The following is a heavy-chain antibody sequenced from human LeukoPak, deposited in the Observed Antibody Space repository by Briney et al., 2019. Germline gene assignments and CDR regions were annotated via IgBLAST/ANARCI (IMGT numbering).Heavy chain of an antibody. V-gene: IGHV1-2*02. Sequence: ASVKVSCKASGYTFIGYYIHWARQAPGQGLEYMGWINPNSGGTNYAQKFQGRVTMTRDTSISTAYMELSRLRSDDTAVYYCARGEDYDSWSGFVLWGQGTLVTVSS. J-gene: IGHJ4*02. CDR3: ARGEDYDSWSGFVL. CDR2: INPNSGGT. D-gene: IGHD3-3*01. CDR1: GYTFIGYY.